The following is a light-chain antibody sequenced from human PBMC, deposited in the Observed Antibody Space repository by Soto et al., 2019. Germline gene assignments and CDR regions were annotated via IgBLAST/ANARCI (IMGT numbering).Light chain of an antibody. CDR1: QTISSW. CDR2: NAS. Sequence: DIQMTKSPSTLSVYVGERVTITCRASQTISSWLAWYQQKPGKAPKLLIFNASSLKSGVPSRFSGSGSATEFTLIISSLQPDDFATYYCQQYNTYSEAFGQGTKVDIK. J-gene: IGKJ1*01. V-gene: IGKV1-5*03. CDR3: QQYNTYSEA.